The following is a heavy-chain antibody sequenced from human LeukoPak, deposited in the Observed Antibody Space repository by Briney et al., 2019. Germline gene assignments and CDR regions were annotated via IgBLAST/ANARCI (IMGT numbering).Heavy chain of an antibody. D-gene: IGHD6-13*01. V-gene: IGHV3-30*02. Sequence: GGSLRLSCAASGFTFSSYGMHWVRQAPGKGLEWVAFIRYDGSNKYYADSVKGRFTISRDNSKNTLYLQMNSLRAEDTAVYYCARVGYSSSWYYYYYYMDVWGKGTTVTISS. CDR2: IRYDGSNK. CDR3: ARVGYSSSWYYYYYYMDV. J-gene: IGHJ6*03. CDR1: GFTFSSYG.